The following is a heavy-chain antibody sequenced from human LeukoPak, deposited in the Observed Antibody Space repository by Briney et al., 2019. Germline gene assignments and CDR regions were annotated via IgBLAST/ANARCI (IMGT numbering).Heavy chain of an antibody. D-gene: IGHD2-2*01. CDR2: IKQDGSEK. CDR3: ARDPSTVPRLYCSSTSSLGY. Sequence: GGSLRLSCAASGFTFSSYLMSWVRQAPGKGLEWVANIKQDGSEKYYVDSVKGRFTISRDNAKNSLYLQMNSLRAEDTAVYYCARDPSTVPRLYCSSTSSLGYWGQGTLVTVSS. CDR1: GFTFSSYL. V-gene: IGHV3-7*01. J-gene: IGHJ4*02.